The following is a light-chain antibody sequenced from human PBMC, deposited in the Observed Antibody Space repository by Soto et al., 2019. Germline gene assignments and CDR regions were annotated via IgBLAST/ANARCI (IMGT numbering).Light chain of an antibody. CDR1: QSITRN. CDR2: GAS. Sequence: EIVMTQSPATLSVSPGERATLSCRASQSITRNLAWYQQSPGQAPRLLIYGASTRATGIPARFSGSGSGTEFTLTISSLQSEDFAVYFCQHYHHWPPRTFGQGTKVDIK. J-gene: IGKJ1*01. CDR3: QHYHHWPPRT. V-gene: IGKV3-15*01.